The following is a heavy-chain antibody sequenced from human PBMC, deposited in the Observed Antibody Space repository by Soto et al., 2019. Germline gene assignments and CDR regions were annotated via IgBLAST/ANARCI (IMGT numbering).Heavy chain of an antibody. D-gene: IGHD1-26*01. Sequence: PGGSLRLSCAASGFTFSSYAMSWVRQAPGKGLEWVSAISGSGGSTYYADSVKGRFTISRDNSKNTLYLQMNSLRAEDTAVYYCAKVFLGGSYTPGSGAFDIWGQGTMVTVSS. CDR1: GFTFSSYA. CDR3: AKVFLGGSYTPGSGAFDI. CDR2: ISGSGGST. J-gene: IGHJ3*02. V-gene: IGHV3-23*01.